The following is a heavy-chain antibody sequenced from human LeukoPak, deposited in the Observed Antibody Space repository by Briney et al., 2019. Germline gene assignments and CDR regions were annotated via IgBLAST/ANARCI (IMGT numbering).Heavy chain of an antibody. CDR2: ISSSSNYI. CDR1: GFTFSTYS. D-gene: IGHD4-17*01. Sequence: PWGSLRLSCAASGFTFSTYSMNWVRQAPGKGLEWVSSISSSSNYIYYADSVKGRFSISRDDAKNLLFLQMNGLRVEDTAVYYCARDMTTATTCYLEHWGQGTLVTVSS. CDR3: ARDMTTATTCYLEH. V-gene: IGHV3-21*01. J-gene: IGHJ1*01.